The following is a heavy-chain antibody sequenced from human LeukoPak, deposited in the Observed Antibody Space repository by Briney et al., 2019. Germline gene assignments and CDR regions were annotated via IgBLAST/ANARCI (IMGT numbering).Heavy chain of an antibody. CDR1: GVSISSYY. V-gene: IGHV4-59*01. CDR3: AVQYCSGGSCYWGGGDYYFDY. D-gene: IGHD2-15*01. CDR2: IYYSGST. Sequence: SETLSLTCTVSGVSISSYYWSWIRQPPGKGLEWIGYIYYSGSTNYNPSLKSRVTISVDTSKNQFSLKLSSVTAADTAVFYCAVQYCSGGSCYWGGGDYYFDYWGQGTLVTVSS. J-gene: IGHJ4*02.